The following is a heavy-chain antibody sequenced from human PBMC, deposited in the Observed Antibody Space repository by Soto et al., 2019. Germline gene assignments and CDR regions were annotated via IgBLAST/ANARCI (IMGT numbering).Heavy chain of an antibody. CDR2: ISSNGGST. CDR1: GFTFSSYA. V-gene: IGHV3-64D*08. D-gene: IGHD6-6*01. J-gene: IGHJ4*02. Sequence: GGSLRLSCSASGFTFSSYAMHWVRQAPGKGLEYVSAISSNGGSTYYADSVKGRFTISRDNSKNTLYLQMSSLRAEDTAVYYCVKDNPAPWGIAARRSPTAAFDYWGQGTLVTVSS. CDR3: VKDNPAPWGIAARRSPTAAFDY.